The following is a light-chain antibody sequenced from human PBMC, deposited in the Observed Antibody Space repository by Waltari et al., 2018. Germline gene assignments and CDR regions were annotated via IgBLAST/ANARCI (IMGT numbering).Light chain of an antibody. V-gene: IGKV1-39*01. J-gene: IGKJ2*01. CDR1: ESISGY. CDR2: GAS. CDR3: QESLSIPYA. Sequence: DIQMTQSPSSLSASVGDTVTITCRASESISGYLNWYQQKPGKAPILLTYGASTLQSGVPSRFSGGVSGTDFTLTISSLQPEDFAIYFCQESLSIPYAFGQGTKLEIK.